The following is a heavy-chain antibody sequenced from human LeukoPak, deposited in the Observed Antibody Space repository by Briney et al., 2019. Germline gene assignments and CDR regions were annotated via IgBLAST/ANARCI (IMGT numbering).Heavy chain of an antibody. CDR3: ASLPWGVRGVLIQDFHY. CDR2: IYYSGST. Sequence: SETLSLTCTVSGGSISSSSYYWGWIRQPPGKGLEWIGSIYYSGSTYYNPSLKSRVTISVDTSKNQFSLKLSSVTAADTAVYYCASLPWGVRGVLIQDFHYWGQGTLVTVSS. D-gene: IGHD3-10*01. CDR1: GGSISSSSYY. J-gene: IGHJ4*02. V-gene: IGHV4-39*07.